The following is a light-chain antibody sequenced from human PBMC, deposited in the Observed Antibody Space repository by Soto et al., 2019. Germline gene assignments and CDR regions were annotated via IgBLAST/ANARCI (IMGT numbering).Light chain of an antibody. CDR3: AAWDDSLSGKV. CDR2: KNN. Sequence: QSVLTQPPSASGTPGQRVTISCSGSSSNIGSYYVYWYQQLPGMAPKLLIYKNNQRPSGVPDRFSGSKSGTSASLAISGLRSEDEADYYCAAWDDSLSGKVFGGGTKVTVL. J-gene: IGLJ2*01. V-gene: IGLV1-47*01. CDR1: SSNIGSYY.